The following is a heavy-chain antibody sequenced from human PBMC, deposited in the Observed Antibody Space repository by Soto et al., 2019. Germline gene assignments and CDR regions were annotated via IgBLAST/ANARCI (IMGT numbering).Heavy chain of an antibody. CDR2: IYYSGNT. D-gene: IGHD2-21*01. CDR1: GDSIRNYY. CDR3: ARVMGPYCGVDCYPPTPNRFDP. V-gene: IGHV4-59*12. Sequence: PSETLSLTCTVSGDSIRNYYWSWIRQPPGKGLEWIGYIYYSGNTNYNPSLKSRVTISLDTSKNQFSLKLTSVTAADTAVYYCARVMGPYCGVDCYPPTPNRFDPWGQGPLVTVSS. J-gene: IGHJ5*02.